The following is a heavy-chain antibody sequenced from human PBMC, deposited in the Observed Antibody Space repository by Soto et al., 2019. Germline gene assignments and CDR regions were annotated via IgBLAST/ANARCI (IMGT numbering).Heavy chain of an antibody. J-gene: IGHJ6*02. CDR1: GYTFTSYY. D-gene: IGHD3-3*01. V-gene: IGHV1-46*01. Sequence: GASVKVSCKASGYTFTSYYMHWVRQAPGQGREWMGIINPSGGSTSYAQKFQGRVTMTRDTSTSTVYMELSSLRSEDTAVYYCASEAPPVLRFLEWSPSPYGMDVWGQGXTVTVPS. CDR3: ASEAPPVLRFLEWSPSPYGMDV. CDR2: INPSGGST.